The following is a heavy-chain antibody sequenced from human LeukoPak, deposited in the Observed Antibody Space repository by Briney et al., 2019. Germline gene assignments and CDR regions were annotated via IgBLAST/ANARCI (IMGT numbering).Heavy chain of an antibody. J-gene: IGHJ4*02. CDR1: GFTFSSYG. Sequence: GGSLRLSCAASGFTFSSYGMHWVRQAPGKGLEWVAVIWYDGSNKYYADSVKGRFTISRDNSKNTLYLQMNSLRAEDTAVYYCARDPIAVAGTFDYWGQGTLVTVSS. D-gene: IGHD6-19*01. CDR2: IWYDGSNK. CDR3: ARDPIAVAGTFDY. V-gene: IGHV3-33*08.